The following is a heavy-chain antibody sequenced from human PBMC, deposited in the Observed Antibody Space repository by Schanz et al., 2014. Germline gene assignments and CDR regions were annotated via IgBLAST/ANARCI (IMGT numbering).Heavy chain of an antibody. D-gene: IGHD2-15*01. CDR1: GFTFRRFG. J-gene: IGHJ6*03. Sequence: QVQLVESGGGVVRPGRSLRLSCATSGFTFRRFGMHWVRQAPGKGPEWVALVWSDGNTKYYVDSVKGRFTISRDNSMNTLHLQMDGLRVEDTAVYYCARDAVALVPEYFMDVWGKGTPVTVSS. CDR2: VWSDGNTK. V-gene: IGHV3-33*01. CDR3: ARDAVALVPEYFMDV.